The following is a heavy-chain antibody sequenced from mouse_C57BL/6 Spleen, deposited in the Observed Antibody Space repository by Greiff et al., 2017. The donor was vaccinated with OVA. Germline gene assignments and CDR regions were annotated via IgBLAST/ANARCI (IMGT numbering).Heavy chain of an antibody. CDR2: IYPGSGST. J-gene: IGHJ4*01. V-gene: IGHV1-55*01. Sequence: VQLQQSGAELVKPGASVKMSCKASGYTFTSYWITWVKQRPGQGLAWIGDIYPGSGSTNYNEKFKSKATLTVDTSSSTAYMQLSSLTSEDSAVYYCARGVTTVVAPLGTMDYWGQGTSVTVSS. CDR1: GYTFTSYW. D-gene: IGHD1-1*01. CDR3: ARGVTTVVAPLGTMDY.